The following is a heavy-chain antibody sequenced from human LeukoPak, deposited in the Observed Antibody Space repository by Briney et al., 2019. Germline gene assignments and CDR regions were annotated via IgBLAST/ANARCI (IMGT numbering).Heavy chain of an antibody. D-gene: IGHD3-3*01. J-gene: IGHJ4*02. Sequence: GSLRLSCAASGFTFSSYWMSWVRQAPGKGLEWIGSIYYSGSTYYNPSLKSRVTISVDTSKNQFSLKLSSVTAADTAVYYCARHPGDYDFWSGYYTGEPFDYWGQGTLVTVSS. CDR2: IYYSGST. CDR3: ARHPGDYDFWSGYYTGEPFDY. V-gene: IGHV4-39*01. CDR1: GFTFSSYW.